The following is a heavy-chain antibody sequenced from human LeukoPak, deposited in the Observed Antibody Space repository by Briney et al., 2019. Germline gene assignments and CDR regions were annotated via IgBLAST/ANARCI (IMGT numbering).Heavy chain of an antibody. CDR1: GGSFSGYY. CDR2: ISHSGST. CDR3: ARGGPVLRYFDWLTRPPFDY. D-gene: IGHD3-9*01. J-gene: IGHJ4*02. V-gene: IGHV4-34*01. Sequence: SETLSLTCAVYGGSFSGYYWSWIRQPPEKGLEWIGEISHSGSTNYNPSLKSRVTISVDTSKNQFSLKLSSVTAADTAVYYCARGGPVLRYFDWLTRPPFDYWGQGTLVTVSS.